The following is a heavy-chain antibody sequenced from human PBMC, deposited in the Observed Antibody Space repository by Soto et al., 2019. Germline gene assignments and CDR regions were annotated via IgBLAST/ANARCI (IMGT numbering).Heavy chain of an antibody. CDR3: ARGTFLAYCGGDCYLFDY. V-gene: IGHV4-59*01. J-gene: IGHJ4*02. CDR1: GGSISSYY. CDR2: IYYSGST. Sequence: SETLSLTCTVSGGSISSYYWSWIRQPPGKGLEWIGYIYYSGSTNYNPSLKSRVTISVDTSKNQFSLKLSSVTAADTAVYYCARGTFLAYCGGDCYLFDYWGQGTLVTVSS. D-gene: IGHD2-21*02.